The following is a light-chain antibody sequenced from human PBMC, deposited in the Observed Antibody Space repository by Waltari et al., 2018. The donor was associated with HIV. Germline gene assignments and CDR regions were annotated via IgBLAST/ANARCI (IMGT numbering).Light chain of an antibody. CDR3: QSADSSGTYKV. CDR2: KDS. CDR1: ALPKQY. V-gene: IGLV3-25*03. J-gene: IGLJ2*01. Sequence: SYELTQPPPVSVSPGQTARTTCSGDALPKQYAYWYQQKPGQAPVLVIYKDSERPSGIPERFSGSSSGTTVTLTISGVQAEDEADYYCQSADSSGTYKVFGGGTKLTVL.